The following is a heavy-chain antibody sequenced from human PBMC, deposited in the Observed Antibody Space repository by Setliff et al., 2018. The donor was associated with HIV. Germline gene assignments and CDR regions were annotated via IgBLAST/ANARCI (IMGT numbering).Heavy chain of an antibody. J-gene: IGHJ4*02. CDR3: ARDKRYRFPFDS. V-gene: IGHV4-39*07. CDR1: GGSISSSSFY. Sequence: KPSETLSLTCTVSGGSISSSSFYWGWIRQPPGKGLEWIGSMYYNGSTYYNPSLKRRVTISVDTSKNQFSLKLNSVTAADTAVYYCARDKRYRFPFDSWGQGTLVTVSS. CDR2: MYYNGST. D-gene: IGHD2-2*02.